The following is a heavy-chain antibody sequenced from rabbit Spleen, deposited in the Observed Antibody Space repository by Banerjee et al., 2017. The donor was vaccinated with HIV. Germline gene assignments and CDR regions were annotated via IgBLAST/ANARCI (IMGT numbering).Heavy chain of an antibody. V-gene: IGHV1S40*01. Sequence: QSLQESGGGLFQPGGSLALTCKASGLSLTNNDVMCWVRQAPGRGLELIACIYAGSSGSSYYASWAKGRFTISKTSSTTVTLQMTSLTAADTATYFCARSDGNIYWGFDPWGPGTLVTVS. D-gene: IGHD5-1*01. CDR3: ARSDGNIYWGFDP. CDR1: GLSLTNNDV. J-gene: IGHJ2*01. CDR2: IYAGSSGSS.